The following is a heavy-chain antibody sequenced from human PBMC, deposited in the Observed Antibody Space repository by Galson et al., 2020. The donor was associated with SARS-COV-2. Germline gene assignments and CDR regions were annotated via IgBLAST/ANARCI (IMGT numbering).Heavy chain of an antibody. D-gene: IGHD1-20*01. CDR1: EDTFSSYD. J-gene: IGHJ6*03. V-gene: IGHV1-8*01. Sequence: ASVKVSCKASEDTFSSYDINWVRQASGQGLEWMGRMSPNSANTGFAQKFQGRVTLTRNTSTTTVYMELKSLRSEDTAVYYCARGVGVQYNYMDVWGKGTTVTVSS. CDR3: ARGVGVQYNYMDV. CDR2: MSPNSANT.